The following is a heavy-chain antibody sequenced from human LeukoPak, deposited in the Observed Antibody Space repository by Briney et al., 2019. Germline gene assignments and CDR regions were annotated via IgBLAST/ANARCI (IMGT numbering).Heavy chain of an antibody. CDR3: ARAYYYGSGSYAFDI. J-gene: IGHJ3*02. V-gene: IGHV4-59*01. Sequence: SETLSLTCTVSGGSISSYHWSWIRQPPGKGLEWIGYIYCSGSTNHNPSLKSRVTISVDTSKNQFSLKLSSVTAADTAVYYCARAYYYGSGSYAFDIWGQGTMVTVSS. CDR1: GGSISSYH. CDR2: IYCSGST. D-gene: IGHD3-10*01.